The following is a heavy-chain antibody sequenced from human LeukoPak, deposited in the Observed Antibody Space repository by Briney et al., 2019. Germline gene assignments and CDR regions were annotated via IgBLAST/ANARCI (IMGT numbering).Heavy chain of an antibody. CDR3: ARNYGMDV. Sequence: GGPLRPSCAASGFTFSSYEMNWVRQAPGKGLEWVSYISNNARTIYYADSVKGRFTISRDNAKNSLYLQMNSLRAEDTAVYYYARNYGMDVWGKGTTVTVSS. CDR2: ISNNARTI. V-gene: IGHV3-48*03. J-gene: IGHJ6*04. CDR1: GFTFSSYE.